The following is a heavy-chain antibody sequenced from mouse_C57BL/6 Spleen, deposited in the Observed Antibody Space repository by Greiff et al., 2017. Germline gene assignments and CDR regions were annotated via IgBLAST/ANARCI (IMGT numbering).Heavy chain of an antibody. CDR1: GYTFTDYY. D-gene: IGHD2-5*01. CDR3: ARLPYSNNDFDY. Sequence: QVQLQQSGAELVRPGASVKLSCKASGYTFTDYYINWVKQRPGQGLEWIARIYPGSGNTYYNEKFKGKATLTAEKSSSTAYMQLSSLTSEDSAVYFCARLPYSNNDFDYWGQGTTLTVSS. J-gene: IGHJ2*01. CDR2: IYPGSGNT. V-gene: IGHV1-76*01.